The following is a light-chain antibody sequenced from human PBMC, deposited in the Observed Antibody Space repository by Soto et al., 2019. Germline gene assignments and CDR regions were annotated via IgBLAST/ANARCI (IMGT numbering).Light chain of an antibody. V-gene: IGKV2-28*01. CDR3: MQAVQTPPT. CDR2: LGS. CDR1: QSLLHSNGYNY. J-gene: IGKJ1*01. Sequence: DIVMTQSPLSLPVTPGEPASISCRSSQSLLHSNGYNYLDWYLQKPGQSPQLLIYLGSNRASGVPDRFSGSGPGTDFTLKISRVEAEDVGVYYCMQAVQTPPTFGQGTKVEIK.